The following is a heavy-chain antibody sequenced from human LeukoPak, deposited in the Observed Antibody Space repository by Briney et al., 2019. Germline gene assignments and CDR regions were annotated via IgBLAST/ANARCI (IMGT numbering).Heavy chain of an antibody. J-gene: IGHJ4*02. CDR1: GGTFSSYA. Sequence: ASVKVSCKASGGTFSSYAISWVRQAPGQGLEWMGGIIPIFDTANYAQKFQGRVTITRDTSASTAYMELSSLRSEDTAVYYCARVKLSSSWFFDYWGQGTLVTVSS. CDR3: ARVKLSSSWFFDY. V-gene: IGHV1-69*05. CDR2: IIPIFDTA. D-gene: IGHD6-13*01.